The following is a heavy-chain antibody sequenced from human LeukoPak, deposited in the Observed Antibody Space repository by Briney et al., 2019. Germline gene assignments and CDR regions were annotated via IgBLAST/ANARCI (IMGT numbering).Heavy chain of an antibody. D-gene: IGHD3-9*01. V-gene: IGHV3-7*03. CDR3: AKDGPGYFDWLLSAPIDY. CDR1: GFTLSNYA. J-gene: IGHJ4*02. CDR2: IKQDGSEK. Sequence: GGSLRLSCVASGFTLSNYAMSWVRQAPGKGLEWVANIKQDGSEKYYVDSVKGRFTISRDNAKNSLYLQMNSLRAEDTAVYYCAKDGPGYFDWLLSAPIDYWGQGTLVTVSS.